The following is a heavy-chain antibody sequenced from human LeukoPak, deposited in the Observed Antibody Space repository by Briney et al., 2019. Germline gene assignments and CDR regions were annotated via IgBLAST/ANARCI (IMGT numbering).Heavy chain of an antibody. V-gene: IGHV4-30-2*02. Sequence: PSQTLSLTCTVSGGSISSGGYYWSWIRQPPGKGLEWIGYIYHSGSTYYNPSLKSRVTISVDTSKNQFSLKLSSVTAADTAVYYCARYRLELNWFDPWGQGTLVTVSS. CDR3: ARYRLELNWFDP. J-gene: IGHJ5*02. CDR1: GGSISSGGYY. CDR2: IYHSGST. D-gene: IGHD1-26*01.